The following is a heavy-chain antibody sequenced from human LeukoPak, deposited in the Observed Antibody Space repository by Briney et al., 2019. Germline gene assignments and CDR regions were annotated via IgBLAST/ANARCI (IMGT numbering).Heavy chain of an antibody. CDR1: GYTFTSHY. Sequence: GASVKVSCKASGYTFTSHYMHWVRQAPGQGLEWMGLINPSGSSTLYAQKFQGRVTMTRDMSTTTDYMELSSLRSEDTAVYYCARGGPIAAAAHHGLDYWGQGTLVTVSS. V-gene: IGHV1-46*01. D-gene: IGHD6-13*01. CDR2: INPSGSST. J-gene: IGHJ4*02. CDR3: ARGGPIAAAAHHGLDY.